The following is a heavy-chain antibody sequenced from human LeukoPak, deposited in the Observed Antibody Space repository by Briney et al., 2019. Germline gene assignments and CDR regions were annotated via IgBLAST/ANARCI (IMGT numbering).Heavy chain of an antibody. CDR2: VYTSGST. Sequence: PSETLSLTCTVSGGSISSSYWSWIRQPAWKGLEWIGRVYTSGSTNYNYNPSLKSRLTMSVDTSKNQFSLKLSSVTAADTAVYYCARDPNSALWGQGTLVTVSS. CDR3: ARDPNSAL. J-gene: IGHJ4*02. V-gene: IGHV4-4*07. D-gene: IGHD2-21*01. CDR1: GGSISSSY.